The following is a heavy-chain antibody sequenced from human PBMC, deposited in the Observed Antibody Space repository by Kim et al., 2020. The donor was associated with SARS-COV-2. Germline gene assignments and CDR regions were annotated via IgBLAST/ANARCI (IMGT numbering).Heavy chain of an antibody. Sequence: GGSLRLSCAASGFTFSSYGMHWVRQAPGKGLEWVAVIWYDGSNKYYADSVKGRFTISRDNSKNTLYLQMNSLRAEDTAVYYCAKAPHYYGSGSYYYYYYYGMDVWGQGTTVTVSS. V-gene: IGHV3-33*06. J-gene: IGHJ6*02. CDR2: IWYDGSNK. D-gene: IGHD3-10*01. CDR3: AKAPHYYGSGSYYYYYYYGMDV. CDR1: GFTFSSYG.